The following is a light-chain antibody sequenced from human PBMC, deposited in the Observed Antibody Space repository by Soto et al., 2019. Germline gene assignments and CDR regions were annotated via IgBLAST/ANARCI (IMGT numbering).Light chain of an antibody. CDR3: PHYNDWPLT. CDR1: QSVGSN. J-gene: IGKJ4*01. CDR2: GAS. Sequence: EIVMTQSPDTLSVSPGERATLSCRASQSVGSNLAWYQQKPGQAPRLLMYGASTRATDIPARFSGRGSGTEVTLTISSLQSEDFATYYCPHYNDWPLTFGGGTTVEIK. V-gene: IGKV3-15*01.